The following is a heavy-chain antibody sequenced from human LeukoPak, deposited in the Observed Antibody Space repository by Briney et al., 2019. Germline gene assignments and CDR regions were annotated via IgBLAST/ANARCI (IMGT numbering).Heavy chain of an antibody. CDR1: GGSIGSGGYS. D-gene: IGHD6-6*01. Sequence: SETLSLTCAVSGGSIGSGGYSWSWIRQPPGKGLEWIGYIYHSGSTYYNPSLKSRVTISVDRSKNQFSLKLSSVTAADTAVYYCARAVYSTSAGIDYWGQGTLVTVSS. CDR2: IYHSGST. V-gene: IGHV4-30-2*01. CDR3: ARAVYSTSAGIDY. J-gene: IGHJ4*02.